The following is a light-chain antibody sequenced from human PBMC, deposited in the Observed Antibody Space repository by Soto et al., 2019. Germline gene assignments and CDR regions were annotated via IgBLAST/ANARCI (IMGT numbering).Light chain of an antibody. CDR2: SNN. Sequence: QSVLTQPPSASGTPGQRVFISCSGSSSNIGGTNYAYWYQQLPGAAPKLLKHSNNLRPSGVPERISGSKSGTSASLAISGLRSEDEAVYYCASWDDRLGAVIFGGGTKLTVL. CDR3: ASWDDRLGAVI. V-gene: IGLV1-47*02. CDR1: SSNIGGTNY. J-gene: IGLJ2*01.